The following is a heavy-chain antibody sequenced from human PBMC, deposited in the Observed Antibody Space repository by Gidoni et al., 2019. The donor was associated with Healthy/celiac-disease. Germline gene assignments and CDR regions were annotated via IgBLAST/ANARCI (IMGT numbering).Heavy chain of an antibody. J-gene: IGHJ6*02. CDR3: ARGGYCSSTSCYPAPYGMDV. V-gene: IGHV3-11*05. Sequence: QVQLVESGGGLVKPGGSLRLSCAASGFTFSDYYMSWIRQAPGKGLEWVSYISSSSSYTNYADSVKGRFTISRDNAKNSLYLQMNSLRAEDTAVYYCARGGYCSSTSCYPAPYGMDVWGQGTTVTVSS. CDR1: GFTFSDYY. D-gene: IGHD2-2*01. CDR2: ISSSSSYT.